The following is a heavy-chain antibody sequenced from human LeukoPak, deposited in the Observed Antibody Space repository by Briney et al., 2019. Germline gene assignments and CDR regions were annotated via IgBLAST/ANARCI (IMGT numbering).Heavy chain of an antibody. Sequence: SETLSLTCTVSGGSISSYYWSWIRQPPGKGLEWIGYIYYSGSTNYNPSLKSRVTISVDTSKNQFSLKLSPVTAADTAVYYCARETSQKGAHYMDVWGKGTTVTISS. CDR3: ARETSQKGAHYMDV. CDR1: GGSISSYY. J-gene: IGHJ6*03. D-gene: IGHD3-16*01. CDR2: IYYSGST. V-gene: IGHV4-59*01.